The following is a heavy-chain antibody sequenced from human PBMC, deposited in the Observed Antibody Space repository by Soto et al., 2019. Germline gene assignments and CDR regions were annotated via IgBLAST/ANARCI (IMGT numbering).Heavy chain of an antibody. J-gene: IGHJ5*02. CDR3: ARSKYYYGSGSYYNENWFDP. D-gene: IGHD3-10*01. CDR2: ISAYNGNT. CDR1: GYTFTGYG. V-gene: IGHV1-18*01. Sequence: ASVKVSCKASGYTFTGYGISWVRQAPGQGLEWMGWISAYNGNTNYAQKLQGRVTMTTDTSTSTAYMELRSLRSDDTAVYYCARSKYYYGSGSYYNENWFDPWGQGTLVTVSS.